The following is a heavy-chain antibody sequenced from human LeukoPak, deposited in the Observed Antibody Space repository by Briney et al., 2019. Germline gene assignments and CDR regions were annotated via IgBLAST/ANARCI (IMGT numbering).Heavy chain of an antibody. V-gene: IGHV1-2*06. CDR3: ARADSYGFGY. CDR2: INPNSGGT. D-gene: IGHD5-18*01. CDR1: GYTFSNYG. Sequence: ASVKVSCKASGYTFSNYGISWVRQAPGQGLEWMGRINPNSGGTNYAQKFQGRVTMTRDTSISTAYMELSRLRSDDTAAYYCARADSYGFGYWGQGTLVTVSS. J-gene: IGHJ4*02.